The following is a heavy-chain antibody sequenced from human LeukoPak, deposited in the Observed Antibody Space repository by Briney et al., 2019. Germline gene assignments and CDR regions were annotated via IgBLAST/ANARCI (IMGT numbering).Heavy chain of an antibody. V-gene: IGHV4-4*07. CDR3: ASVIVATIDDYYYMDV. CDR1: GGSISTYC. J-gene: IGHJ6*03. D-gene: IGHD5-12*01. CDR2: ICTSGST. Sequence: PSETLSLTCTVSGGSISTYCWSWIRQPAGKGLEWIGHICTSGSTNYNPSLKSRVTMSVDTSNNEFSLKLNSVTAADTAVYYCASVIVATIDDYYYMDVWGKGTTVTVSS.